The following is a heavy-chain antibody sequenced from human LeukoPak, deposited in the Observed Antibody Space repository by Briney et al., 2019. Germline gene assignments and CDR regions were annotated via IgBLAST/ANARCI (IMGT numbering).Heavy chain of an antibody. J-gene: IGHJ4*02. CDR3: ARVRREDVLRYFLGNRIRAVGDY. D-gene: IGHD3-9*01. CDR1: GGSISNYF. CDR2: IYSTGRS. Sequence: SETLSLTCTVSGGSISNYFWSWVRQPAGKGLEWIGRIYSTGRSDYNPSLKSRITMSVDTSKNQFSLKLSSVTAADTAVYYCARVRREDVLRYFLGNRIRAVGDYWGQGTLVTVSS. V-gene: IGHV4-4*07.